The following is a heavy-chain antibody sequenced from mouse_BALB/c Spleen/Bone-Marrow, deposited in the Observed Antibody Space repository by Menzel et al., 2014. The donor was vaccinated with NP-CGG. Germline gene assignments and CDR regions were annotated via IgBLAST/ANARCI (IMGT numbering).Heavy chain of an antibody. CDR3: ARGYDYSSWFAY. J-gene: IGHJ3*01. D-gene: IGHD2-4*01. CDR2: INVNGDTT. V-gene: IGHV5-6-3*01. Sequence: EVQLVESGGGLVQPGGSLKLSCAASGLTFSSYGMSWVRQTPDKRLEMIATINVNGDTTYHPDSVKGRFTISRDNVKNTLYLQMSSLKSEDTAMYYCARGYDYSSWFAYWGQGTLVTVSA. CDR1: GLTFSSYG.